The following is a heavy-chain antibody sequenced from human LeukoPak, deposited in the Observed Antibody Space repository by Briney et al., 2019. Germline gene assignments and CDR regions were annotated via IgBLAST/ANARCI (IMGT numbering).Heavy chain of an antibody. J-gene: IGHJ4*02. CDR3: ARFGDCSDGICFYYFHY. CDR1: GGSFSGYY. D-gene: IGHD2-15*01. CDR2: IYYSGST. V-gene: IGHV4-34*01. Sequence: SETLSLTCAVYGGSFSGYYWTWIRQPPGKGLEWIGSIYYSGSTYYNPSLKSRVTISIDTSKNQFSLKLHSVTAADTAVYYCARFGDCSDGICFYYFHYWGQGTLVTVSS.